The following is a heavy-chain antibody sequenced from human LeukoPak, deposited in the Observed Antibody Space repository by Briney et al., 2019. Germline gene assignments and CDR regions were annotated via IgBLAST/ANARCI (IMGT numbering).Heavy chain of an antibody. Sequence: SETLSLTCTVSGVSVTSYYWSWVRQSPGKGLEWIGYIYYTGSTDYNYNPSLKSRVTMSVDTSKSQFSLKLRSVTAADTAVYYCAGSMAVAGLSFDYWGQGTLVTVSS. CDR1: GVSVTSYY. J-gene: IGHJ4*02. D-gene: IGHD6-19*01. CDR3: AGSMAVAGLSFDY. CDR2: IYYTGSTDY. V-gene: IGHV4-59*02.